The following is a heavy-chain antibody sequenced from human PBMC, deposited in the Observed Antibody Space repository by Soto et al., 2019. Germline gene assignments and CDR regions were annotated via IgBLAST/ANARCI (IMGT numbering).Heavy chain of an antibody. CDR1: GGSISTHY. Sequence: SETLSLTCTVSGGSISTHYWNWVRQPPGRGLEWIGYIDYKGNTKYNPSLKSRVTTSVDTSNNQFSLNLNSVTAADTAVYHCARDYYGDYYFDSWGQGILVTVSS. J-gene: IGHJ4*02. CDR2: IDYKGNT. D-gene: IGHD4-17*01. CDR3: ARDYYGDYYFDS. V-gene: IGHV4-59*11.